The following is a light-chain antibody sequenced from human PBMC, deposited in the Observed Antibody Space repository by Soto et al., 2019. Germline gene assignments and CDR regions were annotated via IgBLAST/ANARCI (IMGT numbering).Light chain of an antibody. CDR2: GAS. Sequence: EIVLTQSPGTLSLSPGERATLSCRASQSVSSSYLTWYQQKPGQAPRLLIYGASSRATGIPDRFSGSGSGTDFTLTISKLEPEDCAVYCCQHYGSLLWTFGRGTKVEIK. CDR1: QSVSSSY. J-gene: IGKJ1*01. CDR3: QHYGSLLWT. V-gene: IGKV3-20*01.